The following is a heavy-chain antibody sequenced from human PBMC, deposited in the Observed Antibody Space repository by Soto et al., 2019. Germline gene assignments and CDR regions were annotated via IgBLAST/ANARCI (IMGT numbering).Heavy chain of an antibody. V-gene: IGHV4-59*01. J-gene: IGHJ4*02. CDR1: GGSISSYY. CDR3: ARTFYGGLFDY. D-gene: IGHD4-17*01. Sequence: PSETLSLTCTVSGGSISSYYWSWIRQPPGKGLEWIGYIYYSGSTNYNPSLKSRVTISVDTSKNQFSLKLSSVTAADTAVYYCARTFYGGLFDYWGQGTLVTVLL. CDR2: IYYSGST.